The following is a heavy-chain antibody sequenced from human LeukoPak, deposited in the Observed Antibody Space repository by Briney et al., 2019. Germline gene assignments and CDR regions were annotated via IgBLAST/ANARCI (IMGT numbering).Heavy chain of an antibody. V-gene: IGHV4-39*01. CDR3: ARSDFWSGYSFDY. D-gene: IGHD3-3*01. J-gene: IGHJ4*02. CDR1: GGSISSSSYY. Sequence: PSETLSLTCTVSGGSISSSSYYWGWIRQPPGKGLEWIGSIYYSGSTYYNPSLKSRVTTSVDTSKNQFSLKLSSVTAADTAVYYCARSDFWSGYSFDYWGQGTLVTVSS. CDR2: IYYSGST.